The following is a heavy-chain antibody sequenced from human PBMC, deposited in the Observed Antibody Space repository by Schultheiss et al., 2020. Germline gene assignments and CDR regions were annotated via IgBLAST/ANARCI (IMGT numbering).Heavy chain of an antibody. CDR2: IYTSGST. CDR1: GGSISSSSYY. J-gene: IGHJ6*02. D-gene: IGHD3-10*01. V-gene: IGHV4-39*07. Sequence: SETLSLTCTVSGGSISSSSYYWGWIRQPPGKGLEWIGSIYTSGSTNYNPSLKSRVTISVDTSKNQFSLKLSSVTAADTAVYYCARLYYGSGREYYYYYGMDVWGQGTTVTVSS. CDR3: ARLYYGSGREYYYYYGMDV.